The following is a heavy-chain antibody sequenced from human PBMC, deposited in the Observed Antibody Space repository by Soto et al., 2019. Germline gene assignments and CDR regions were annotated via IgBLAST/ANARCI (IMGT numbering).Heavy chain of an antibody. V-gene: IGHV3-23*01. CDR1: GFTFSSYA. J-gene: IGHJ4*02. D-gene: IGHD2-15*01. Sequence: GGSLRLSCAASGFTFSSYAMSWVRQAPGKGLEWVSAISGSGGSTYYADSVKGRFTISRDNSKNTLYLQMNSLRAEDTAVYYCAKDGGEYCSGGSCYGSDYWGQGTLVTVSS. CDR2: ISGSGGST. CDR3: AKDGGEYCSGGSCYGSDY.